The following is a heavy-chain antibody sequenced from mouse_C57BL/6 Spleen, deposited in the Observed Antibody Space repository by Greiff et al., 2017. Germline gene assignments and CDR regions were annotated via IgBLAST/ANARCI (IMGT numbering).Heavy chain of an antibody. V-gene: IGHV1-82*01. J-gene: IGHJ3*01. CDR3: ASAGTGFAY. CDR2: IYPGDGDT. Sequence: VKLQESGPELVKPGASVKISCKASGYAVSSSWMNWVKQRPGKGLEWIGRIYPGDGDTNYNGKFKGKATLTADKSSSTAYMQLSSLTSEDSAVYFCASAGTGFAYWGQGTLVTVSA. D-gene: IGHD4-1*01. CDR1: GYAVSSSW.